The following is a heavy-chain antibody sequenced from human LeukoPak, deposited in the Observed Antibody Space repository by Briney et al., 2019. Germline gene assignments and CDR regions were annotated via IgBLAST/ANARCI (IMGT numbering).Heavy chain of an antibody. CDR3: AKGQHIVVVTARDWFDP. CDR1: GFSFNTYS. J-gene: IGHJ5*02. CDR2: IDDSSTAI. D-gene: IGHD2-21*02. Sequence: GGSLRLSCAASGFSFNTYSMNWVRQAPGKGLEWLSHIDDSSTAIYYADSVKGRFTISRDNSKNTLYLQMNSLRAEDTAVYYCAKGQHIVVVTARDWFDPWGQGTLVTVSS. V-gene: IGHV3-48*01.